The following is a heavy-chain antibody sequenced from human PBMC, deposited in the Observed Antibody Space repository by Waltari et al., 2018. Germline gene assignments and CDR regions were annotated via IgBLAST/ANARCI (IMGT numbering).Heavy chain of an antibody. CDR2: IIPILGIA. J-gene: IGHJ4*02. CDR3: AREFHQGLYSSSWSDY. V-gene: IGHV1-69*08. CDR1: GGTFSSYT. D-gene: IGHD6-13*01. Sequence: QVQLVQSGAEVKKPGSSVKVSCKASGGTFSSYTISWVRPAPGQGLEWMGRIIPILGIANYAQKFQGRVTITADKSTSTAYMELSSLRSEDTAVYYCAREFHQGLYSSSWSDYWGQGTLVTVSS.